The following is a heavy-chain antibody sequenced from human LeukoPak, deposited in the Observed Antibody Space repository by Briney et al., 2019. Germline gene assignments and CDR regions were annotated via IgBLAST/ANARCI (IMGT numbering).Heavy chain of an antibody. V-gene: IGHV3-15*01. Sequence: GGTLRLSCAASGFAFSSHGMNWVRQAPGKGLEWVGRIKSKSDGGTTDYAAPVKGRFTISRDDSKNTFYLQMNSLKTEDTAVYYCTTALPYSDHWGQGTLVTVSS. CDR1: GFAFSSHG. CDR2: IKSKSDGGTT. CDR3: TTALPYSDH. D-gene: IGHD4-11*01. J-gene: IGHJ4*02.